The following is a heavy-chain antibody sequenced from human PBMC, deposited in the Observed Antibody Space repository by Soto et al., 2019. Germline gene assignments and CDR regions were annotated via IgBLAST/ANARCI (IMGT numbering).Heavy chain of an antibody. Sequence: SVTVSCKASGDTFSSYAIIWVRQDHGQGLEWMGGIIPIFGTANYAQKFQGRVTITADESTSTAYMELSSLRSEDTAVYYCARAIRIAVGTMDYYYYGMDVWGQGTTVTVSS. CDR1: GDTFSSYA. D-gene: IGHD6-19*01. CDR3: ARAIRIAVGTMDYYYYGMDV. CDR2: IIPIFGTA. J-gene: IGHJ6*02. V-gene: IGHV1-69*13.